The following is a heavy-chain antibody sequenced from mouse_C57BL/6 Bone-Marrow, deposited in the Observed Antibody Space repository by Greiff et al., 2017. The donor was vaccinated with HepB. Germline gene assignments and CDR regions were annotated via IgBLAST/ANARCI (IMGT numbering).Heavy chain of an antibody. CDR1: GYTFTEYT. CDR3: ARHERVYYDYDGAWLAY. D-gene: IGHD2-4*01. Sequence: VQLQQSGAELVKPGASVKLSCKASGYTFTEYTIHWVKQRSGQGLEWIGWFYPGSGSIKYNEKFKDKATLTADKSSSTVYMELSRLTSEDSAVYFCARHERVYYDYDGAWLAYWGQGTLVTVSA. J-gene: IGHJ3*01. CDR2: FYPGSGSI. V-gene: IGHV1-62-2*01.